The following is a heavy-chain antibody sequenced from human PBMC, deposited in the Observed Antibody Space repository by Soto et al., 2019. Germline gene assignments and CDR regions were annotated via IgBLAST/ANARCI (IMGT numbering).Heavy chain of an antibody. D-gene: IGHD3-22*01. CDR2: INHSGST. CDR3: ARLVVGQYYFDY. CDR1: GGSFSGYY. J-gene: IGHJ4*02. V-gene: IGHV4-34*01. Sequence: PSETLSLTCAVYGGSFSGYYWSWIRQPPGKGLEWIGEINHSGSTNYNPSLKSRVTISVDTSKNQFSLKLSSVTAADTAVYYCARLVVGQYYFDYWGQGTLVTVSS.